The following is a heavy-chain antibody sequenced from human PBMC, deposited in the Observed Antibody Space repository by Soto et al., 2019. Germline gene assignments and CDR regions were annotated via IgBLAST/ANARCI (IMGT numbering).Heavy chain of an antibody. J-gene: IGHJ5*02. Sequence: SQTLSLTCAISGDSVSSNTASWNWIRQSPSRGLEWLGRTYFRSKWYNDYAVSVKSRIIINPDTSNNQFSLQLNSVTPEDTAVYFCAKGDNLGPKTGYAYDPWGQGIMVTISS. V-gene: IGHV6-1*01. D-gene: IGHD5-12*01. CDR2: TYFRSKWYN. CDR3: AKGDNLGPKTGYAYDP. CDR1: GDSVSSNTAS.